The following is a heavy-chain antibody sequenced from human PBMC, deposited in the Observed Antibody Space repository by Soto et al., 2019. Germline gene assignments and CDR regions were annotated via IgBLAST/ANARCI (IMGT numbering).Heavy chain of an antibody. Sequence: GGSLRLSCAASGFTFSSYAMHWVRQAPGKGLEYVSAISSNGGSTYYANSVKGRFTISRDNSKNTLYLQMGSLRAEDMAVYYCARDLRVVPAANLQDYYYYMDVWGKGTTVTVSS. V-gene: IGHV3-64*01. J-gene: IGHJ6*03. CDR1: GFTFSSYA. CDR2: ISSNGGST. CDR3: ARDLRVVPAANLQDYYYYMDV. D-gene: IGHD2-2*01.